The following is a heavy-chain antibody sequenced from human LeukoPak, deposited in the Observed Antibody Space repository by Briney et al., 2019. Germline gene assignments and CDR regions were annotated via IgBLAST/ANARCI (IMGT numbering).Heavy chain of an antibody. J-gene: IGHJ3*02. V-gene: IGHV1-18*04. CDR3: ARVRRGRGTYDSSGYPLLGAFDI. D-gene: IGHD3-22*01. CDR1: GYTFTGYY. CDR2: ISAYNGNT. Sequence: ASVKVSCRASGYTFTGYYMHWVRQAPGQGLEWMGWISAYNGNTNYAQKLQGRVTMTTDTSTSTAYMELRSLRSDDTAVYYCARVRRGRGTYDSSGYPLLGAFDIWGQGTMVTVSS.